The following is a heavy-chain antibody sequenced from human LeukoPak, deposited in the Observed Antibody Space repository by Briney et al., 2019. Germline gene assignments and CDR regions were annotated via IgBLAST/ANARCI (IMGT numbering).Heavy chain of an antibody. Sequence: PGGSRRLSCAASGFTFRSYGMHWVRQAPGKGLEWVAFIRYDGGNKYYADSVKGRFTISRDNSKNTLYLQMNSLRAEDTAVYYCVPYCSSTSCYTGPWGQGTLVTVSS. V-gene: IGHV3-30*02. CDR1: GFTFRSYG. D-gene: IGHD2-2*02. CDR2: IRYDGGNK. J-gene: IGHJ5*02. CDR3: VPYCSSTSCYTGP.